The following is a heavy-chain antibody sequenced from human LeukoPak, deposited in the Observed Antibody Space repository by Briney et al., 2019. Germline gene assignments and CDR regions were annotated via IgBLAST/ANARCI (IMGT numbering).Heavy chain of an antibody. J-gene: IGHJ5*02. CDR3: ASALRAVPNWFNP. CDR1: GYTFTSYD. V-gene: IGHV1-8*02. D-gene: IGHD6-19*01. Sequence: ASVKVSCKASGYTFTSYDINWVRQATGQGLEWMGWMNPNSGNTGYAQKFQGRVTMTRNTSISTAYMELSGLRSEDTAVYYCASALRAVPNWFNPWGQGTLVTVSS. CDR2: MNPNSGNT.